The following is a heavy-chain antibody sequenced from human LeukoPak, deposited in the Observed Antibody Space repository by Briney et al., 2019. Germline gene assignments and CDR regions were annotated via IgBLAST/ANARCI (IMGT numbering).Heavy chain of an antibody. CDR2: INPNSGGT. Sequence: ASVKVSFKASGYTFTDYYTHWVRQAPGQGLEWMAWINPNSGGTNFAQKFQGRITMTRDTSINTAYMELRRLTSDDTAVYYCARYSDDWYYFDYWGQGTLVTVSS. D-gene: IGHD3-9*01. CDR3: ARYSDDWYYFDY. CDR1: GYTFTDYY. V-gene: IGHV1-2*02. J-gene: IGHJ4*02.